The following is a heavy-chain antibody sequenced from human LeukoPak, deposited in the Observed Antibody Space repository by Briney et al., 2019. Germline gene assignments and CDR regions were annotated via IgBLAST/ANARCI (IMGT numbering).Heavy chain of an antibody. V-gene: IGHV3-73*01. D-gene: IGHD1-26*01. J-gene: IGHJ5*02. Sequence: GGSLRLSCAASGFTFSGSAMHWVRQASGKGLEWVGRIRSKTNSYATAYAASVKGRFTISRDDSKNTAYLQMNSLKTEDTAVYYCARDYHAVVGASNWFDPWGQGTLVTVSS. CDR1: GFTFSGSA. CDR2: IRSKTNSYAT. CDR3: ARDYHAVVGASNWFDP.